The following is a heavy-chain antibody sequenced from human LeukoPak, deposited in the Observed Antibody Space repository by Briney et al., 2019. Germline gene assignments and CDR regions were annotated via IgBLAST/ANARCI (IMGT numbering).Heavy chain of an antibody. CDR2: ISWNSGSI. J-gene: IGHJ4*02. D-gene: IGHD1-26*01. CDR3: AKAPYSGSYYFDY. Sequence: HTGRSLRLSCAASGFTFDDYAMHWVRQAPGKGLEWVSGISWNSGSIGYADSVKGRFTISRDNAKNSLYLQMNSLRAEDTALYYCAKAPYSGSYYFDYWGQGTLVTVSS. CDR1: GFTFDDYA. V-gene: IGHV3-9*01.